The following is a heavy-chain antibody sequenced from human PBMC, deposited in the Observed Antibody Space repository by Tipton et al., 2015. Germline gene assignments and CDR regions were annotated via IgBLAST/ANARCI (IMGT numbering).Heavy chain of an antibody. CDR1: GGSINNNY. Sequence: LRLSCTVSGGSINNNYWSWIRQPPGKGLEYMGYVFHNGDSNYNPSLKSRVSMSVDTSKNQISLKLTSATAADTAIYYCARQKDSGTYPLDYWGQGTLVTVSS. J-gene: IGHJ4*02. CDR3: ARQKDSGTYPLDY. CDR2: VFHNGDS. D-gene: IGHD3-10*01. V-gene: IGHV4-59*01.